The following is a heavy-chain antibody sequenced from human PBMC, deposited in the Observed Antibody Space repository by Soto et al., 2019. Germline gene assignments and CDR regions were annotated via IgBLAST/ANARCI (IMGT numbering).Heavy chain of an antibody. J-gene: IGHJ4*02. CDR3: ASDRSSGSENYSDH. CDR1: RFTFSSYV. V-gene: IGHV3-33*01. Sequence: GGSLRLSCAVPRFTFSSYVILWVRQAPGKGLEWVAVIWYDGSNKYYAVSVKGRFTISRDNSKNTVYLQMNSLRAEDTAVYYCASDRSSGSENYSDHWGQGT. D-gene: IGHD6-19*01. CDR2: IWYDGSNK.